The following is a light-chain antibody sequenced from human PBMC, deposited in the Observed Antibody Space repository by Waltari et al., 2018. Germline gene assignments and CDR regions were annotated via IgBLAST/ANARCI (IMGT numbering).Light chain of an antibody. V-gene: IGKV3-20*01. CDR2: RAS. J-gene: IGKJ1*01. CDR1: QSVTSGY. CDR3: HQYERSPET. Sequence: EIVLTQSPGTLSLSPGERATLSCRASQSVTSGYIAWYLQKPGQGPRLLVYRASSRATGIPDRFSGSGSGTDFTLTITTLEPEDFGVYYCHQYERSPETFGQGTKLEIK.